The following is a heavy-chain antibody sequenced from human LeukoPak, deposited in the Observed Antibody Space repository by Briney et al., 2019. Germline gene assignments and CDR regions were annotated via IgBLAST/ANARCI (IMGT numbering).Heavy chain of an antibody. CDR3: ARGRWSATTASYYLDF. Sequence: ASVKVSCKASEYTFTDYAINWVRQAPGQGLEWMDWINAGNGNTRYSQRFQGRVTITRDTSASTAYMELSSLTSEDTAVYYCARGRWSATTASYYLDFWGQGTLVTVSS. CDR1: EYTFTDYA. J-gene: IGHJ4*02. CDR2: INAGNGNT. D-gene: IGHD5-24*01. V-gene: IGHV1-3*01.